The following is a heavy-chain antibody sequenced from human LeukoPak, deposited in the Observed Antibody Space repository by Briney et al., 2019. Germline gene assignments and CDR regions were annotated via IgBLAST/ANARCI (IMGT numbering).Heavy chain of an antibody. J-gene: IGHJ5*02. V-gene: IGHV4-34*01. CDR3: ARGKGYCSGGSCHNWLDP. D-gene: IGHD2-15*01. Sequence: PSETLSLACAVHGGSFSGYYWSWIRQPPGKGLEWIGEIDHSGSTNYNPSLKSRVTISVDTSKNQFSLKLSSVTAADTAVYYCARGKGYCSGGSCHNWLDPWGQGTLVTVSS. CDR2: IDHSGST. CDR1: GGSFSGYY.